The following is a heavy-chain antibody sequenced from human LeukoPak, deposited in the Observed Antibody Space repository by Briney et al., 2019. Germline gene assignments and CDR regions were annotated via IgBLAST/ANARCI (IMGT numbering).Heavy chain of an antibody. Sequence: PGGSLRLSCSASGFTFSNYSIHWVRQAPGKGLEWVTVISYDGTNKYYADSVKGRFTISRDNSKNTLYLQMNSLRVEDTAVYYCARGANLDYWGQGTLVTVSS. CDR2: ISYDGTNK. CDR3: ARGANLDY. CDR1: GFTFSNYS. V-gene: IGHV3-30-3*01. J-gene: IGHJ4*02.